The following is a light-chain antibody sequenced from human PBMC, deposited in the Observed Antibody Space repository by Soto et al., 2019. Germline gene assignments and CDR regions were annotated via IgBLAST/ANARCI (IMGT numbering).Light chain of an antibody. CDR1: QSISSS. CDR3: QKYNSYWT. J-gene: IGKJ1*01. V-gene: IGKV1-5*03. CDR2: KAS. Sequence: DIQMTQSPSTLSASVGDRVTITCRASQSISSSLAWYQQKPGKAPKVLIYKASSLERGVPSRFSGSGSGTEFTLTISSLQHDDFATYYCQKYNSYWTYGQGTKVEMK.